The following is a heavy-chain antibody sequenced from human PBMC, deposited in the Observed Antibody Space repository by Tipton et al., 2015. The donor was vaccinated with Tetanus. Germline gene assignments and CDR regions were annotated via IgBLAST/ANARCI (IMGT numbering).Heavy chain of an antibody. J-gene: IGHJ3*02. Sequence: GSLRLSCAASGFTVSSNYMNWVRQAPGKGLEWVSVIYSGGSTYYADSVKGRFTISRDNSKNTLYLQMNSLRAEDTAVYYCAKAPSLGDAFDIWGQGTMVTVSS. CDR3: AKAPSLGDAFDI. D-gene: IGHD3-16*02. V-gene: IGHV3-53*01. CDR2: IYSGGST. CDR1: GFTVSSNY.